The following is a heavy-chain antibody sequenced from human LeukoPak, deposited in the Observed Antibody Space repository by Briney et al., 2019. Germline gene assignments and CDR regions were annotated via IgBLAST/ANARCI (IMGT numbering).Heavy chain of an antibody. CDR3: ASRTVAVEGIDP. V-gene: IGHV4-34*01. J-gene: IGHJ5*02. Sequence: PSETLSLTCAVYGGSFSGYYWSWIRQPPGKGLEWIGEINHSGSTYYNPSLKSRVTISVDTSKNQFSLNLTSVTAADTAVYYCASRTVAVEGIDPWGQGTLVTVSS. CDR1: GGSFSGYY. D-gene: IGHD4-11*01. CDR2: INHSGST.